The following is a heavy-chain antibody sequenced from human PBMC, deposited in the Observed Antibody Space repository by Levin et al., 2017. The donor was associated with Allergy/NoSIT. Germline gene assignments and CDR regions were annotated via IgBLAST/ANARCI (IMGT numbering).Heavy chain of an antibody. V-gene: IGHV4-39*01. D-gene: IGHD6-19*01. J-gene: IGHJ4*02. Sequence: SETLSLTCSVSGGSITSSTYYWGWIRQPPGKGLQWIGSIYYSGSTYTGTTYYNPSLKSRVTISVDPTKMQFSLKLSSVTAADTAVYYCARHAGYSSGWVDYWGQGTLVTVSS. CDR3: ARHAGYSSGWVDY. CDR1: GGSITSSTYY. CDR2: IYYSGSTYTGTT.